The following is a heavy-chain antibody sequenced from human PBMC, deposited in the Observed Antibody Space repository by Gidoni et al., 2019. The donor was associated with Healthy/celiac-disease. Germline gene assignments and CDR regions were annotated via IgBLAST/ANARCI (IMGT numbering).Heavy chain of an antibody. D-gene: IGHD1-26*01. CDR3: AKVMGGGGYYFDY. Sequence: EVQLLESGGGLVQPGGSLRLSCAASGFTFSSYAMSWVRQAPGNGLEWVSAISGSGGSTYYADSVKGRFTISRDNSKNTLYLQMNSLRAEDTAVYYCAKVMGGGGYYFDYWGQGTLVTVSS. CDR2: ISGSGGST. J-gene: IGHJ4*02. V-gene: IGHV3-23*01. CDR1: GFTFSSYA.